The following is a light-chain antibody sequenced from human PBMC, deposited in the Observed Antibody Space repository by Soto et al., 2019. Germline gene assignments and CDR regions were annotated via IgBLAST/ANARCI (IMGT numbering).Light chain of an antibody. V-gene: IGKV3-20*01. CDR1: QRVSNSL. CDR3: QTYGDSLFT. CDR2: AAS. Sequence: IVLTQSPGTLSLSPGERATLSCRASQRVSNSLVAWYQQKPGQAPRPLMSAASSRATGIPDRFSGSGSGTDFTLTISSLEPEDFAVYYCQTYGDSLFTFGPGTKVETK. J-gene: IGKJ3*01.